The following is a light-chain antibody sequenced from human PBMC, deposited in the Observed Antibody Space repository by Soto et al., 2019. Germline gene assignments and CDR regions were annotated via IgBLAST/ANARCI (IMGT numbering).Light chain of an antibody. V-gene: IGKV1-5*03. CDR3: QHYNSYSEA. J-gene: IGKJ1*01. Sequence: DIKMTQSPSTLSGSVGDRVTITCRASQTISSWLAWYKQKPGKAPKLLIYKASTLKGGVPSRFSGSGSGTEFTLTISSLQPDDFATYYCQHYNSYSEAFGQGSKVDVK. CDR1: QTISSW. CDR2: KAS.